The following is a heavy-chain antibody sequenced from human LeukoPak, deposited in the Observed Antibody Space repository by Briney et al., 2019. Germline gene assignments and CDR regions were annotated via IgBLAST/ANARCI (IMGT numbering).Heavy chain of an antibody. CDR1: GFTFSSYA. CDR2: ISYDGSNK. Sequence: PGGSLRLSCAASGFTFSSYAMHWVRQAPGKGREGVAVISYDGSNKYYADSVKGRFTISRDNSKNTLYLQMNSLRAEDTAVYYCARDDSSSWFSFGYWGQGTLVTVSS. J-gene: IGHJ4*02. D-gene: IGHD6-13*01. V-gene: IGHV3-30*04. CDR3: ARDDSSSWFSFGY.